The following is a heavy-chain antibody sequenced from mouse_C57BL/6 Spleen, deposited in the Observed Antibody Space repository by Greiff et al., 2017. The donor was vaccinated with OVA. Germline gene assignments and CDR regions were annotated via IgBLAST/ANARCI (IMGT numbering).Heavy chain of an antibody. J-gene: IGHJ1*03. CDR2: IDPNSGST. V-gene: IGHV1-72*01. CDR1: GYTFTSYW. Sequence: VQLQQPGAELVKPGASVKLSCKASGYTFTSYWMPLVKQRPGRGLEWIGRIDPNSGSTKYTEKFKSKATLTVDTPSSTASMQLSSLTAEDSAVYYCARGDFDVWGTGTTVTVSS. CDR3: ARGDFDV.